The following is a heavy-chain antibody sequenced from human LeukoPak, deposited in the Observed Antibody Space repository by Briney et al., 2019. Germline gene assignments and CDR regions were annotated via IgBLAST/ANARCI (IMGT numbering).Heavy chain of an antibody. CDR3: ARAQRSDSGYSPFDS. Sequence: GGSLRLSCAASGFAFGSSWMNWVRQAPGKGLEWVAKINPDGSEQDYVESVKGRFTISRDNAKNSVSLVMDTVSAGDTAVYFCARAQRSDSGYSPFDSWGQGTLVTVSS. J-gene: IGHJ4*02. V-gene: IGHV3-7*04. CDR1: GFAFGSSW. D-gene: IGHD3-22*01. CDR2: INPDGSEQ.